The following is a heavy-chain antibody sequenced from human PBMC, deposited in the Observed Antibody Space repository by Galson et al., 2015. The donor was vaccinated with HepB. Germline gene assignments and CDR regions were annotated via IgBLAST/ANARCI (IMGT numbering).Heavy chain of an antibody. Sequence: SETLSLTCTVSGDSISSYYWSWIRQAPGKGLEWLGYTYYNGITNYNPSLKSRVTMSLDTSKGQFYLNLTAVTAADTAVYYCARATGGIDIWGQGTMVTVFS. CDR1: GDSISSYY. V-gene: IGHV4-59*08. J-gene: IGHJ3*02. CDR3: ARATGGIDI. CDR2: TYYNGIT.